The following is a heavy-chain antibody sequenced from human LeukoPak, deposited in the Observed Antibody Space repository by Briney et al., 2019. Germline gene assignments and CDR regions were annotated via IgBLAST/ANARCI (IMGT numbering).Heavy chain of an antibody. D-gene: IGHD2-15*01. Sequence: ASVKVSCKASGYTFTSYGISWVRQAPGQGLEGMGWISAYNGNTNYAQKLQGRVTMTTDTSTSTAYMELRSLRSDDTAVYYCARHSAVVAATVYDYWGQGTLVTVSS. CDR2: ISAYNGNT. V-gene: IGHV1-18*01. J-gene: IGHJ4*02. CDR1: GYTFTSYG. CDR3: ARHSAVVAATVYDY.